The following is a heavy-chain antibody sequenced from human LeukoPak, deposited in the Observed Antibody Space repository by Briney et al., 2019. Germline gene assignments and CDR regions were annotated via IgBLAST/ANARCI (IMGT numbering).Heavy chain of an antibody. V-gene: IGHV3-23*01. CDR3: AKGSLGSWYYFDY. CDR1: GFTFGSSA. J-gene: IGHJ4*02. Sequence: GGSLRLSCAASGFTFGSSAMSWVRQAPGKGLEWVSTFSRSGPDTYYADSVKGRFTIFRDNSKDTLYLQMNSLRAEDTAVYYCAKGSLGSWYYFDYWGQGTLVTVSS. D-gene: IGHD6-13*01. CDR2: FSRSGPDT.